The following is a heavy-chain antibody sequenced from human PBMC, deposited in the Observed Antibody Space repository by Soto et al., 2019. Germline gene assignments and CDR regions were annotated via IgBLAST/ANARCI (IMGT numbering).Heavy chain of an antibody. J-gene: IGHJ6*02. CDR3: ARLVDYGDYYYGMDV. Sequence: PSETLSLTCTVSGGSISGYYWSWIRQPPGKGLEWIGYMYNTGSTVYNPSFKSRVTISVDTSKNQFSLKLSSVTAADTAVYYCARLVDYGDYYYGMDVWGQGTTVTVS. D-gene: IGHD4-17*01. CDR2: MYNTGST. CDR1: GGSISGYY. V-gene: IGHV4-59*08.